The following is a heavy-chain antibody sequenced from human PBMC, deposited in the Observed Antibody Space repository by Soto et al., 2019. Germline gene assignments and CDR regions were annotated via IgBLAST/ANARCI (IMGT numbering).Heavy chain of an antibody. D-gene: IGHD3-10*01. CDR1: GGIFSTYA. CDR3: ARDRDDYGSGNYYNRIDF. Sequence: QVKLVQSGAEVKKPGSSVKVSCKASGGIFSTYAISWLRQARGQGLEWMGGIIPIFGTPNYAQRFQGRVTITADESTSTAYMELSRLRSEDTAVYYCARDRDDYGSGNYYNRIDFWGQGTLVTVSS. CDR2: IIPIFGTP. V-gene: IGHV1-69*01. J-gene: IGHJ4*02.